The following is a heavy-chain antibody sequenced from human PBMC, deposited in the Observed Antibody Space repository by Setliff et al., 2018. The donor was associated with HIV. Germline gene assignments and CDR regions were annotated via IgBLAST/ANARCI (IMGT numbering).Heavy chain of an antibody. CDR1: GYTFTYYP. J-gene: IGHJ3*02. D-gene: IGHD3-16*02. Sequence: GASVKVSCKASGYTFTYYPMHWVRQAPGQRLEWMGWINTDNGYTKYSQKFQGRVTMTTDTSTNTAYMELRSLRSDDTAVYYCARESLNLGELSSNPDASDIWGQGTMVTVSS. V-gene: IGHV1-3*04. CDR2: INTDNGYT. CDR3: ARESLNLGELSSNPDASDI.